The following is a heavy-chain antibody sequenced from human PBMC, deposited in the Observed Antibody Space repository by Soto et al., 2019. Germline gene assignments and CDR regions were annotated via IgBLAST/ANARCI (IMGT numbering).Heavy chain of an antibody. Sequence: ASVKVSCKASGYTFTSYGISWVRQAPGQGLEWMGRISAYNGNTNYAQKLQGRVTMTTDTSTSTAYMELRSLRSDDTAVYYCARGRQVRASYDSSGYVATYNWFDPWGQGTLVTVSS. CDR2: ISAYNGNT. CDR1: GYTFTSYG. J-gene: IGHJ5*02. CDR3: ARGRQVRASYDSSGYVATYNWFDP. D-gene: IGHD3-22*01. V-gene: IGHV1-18*01.